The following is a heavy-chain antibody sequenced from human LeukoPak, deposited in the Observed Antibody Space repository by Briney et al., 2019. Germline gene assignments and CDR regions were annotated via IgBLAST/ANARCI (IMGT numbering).Heavy chain of an antibody. CDR2: ISKSSYDI. D-gene: IGHD5-18*01. J-gene: IGHJ4*02. CDR3: ASRYSYGYNVFDY. V-gene: IGHV3-21*01. Sequence: GGSLRLSCGASGFTFSNYSMNWVRQAPGKGLEWVSSISKSSYDIYYADSVKGRFTISRDNAKKSLYLLMNSLTAEDTAVYYCASRYSYGYNVFDYWGQGTLVTVSS. CDR1: GFTFSNYS.